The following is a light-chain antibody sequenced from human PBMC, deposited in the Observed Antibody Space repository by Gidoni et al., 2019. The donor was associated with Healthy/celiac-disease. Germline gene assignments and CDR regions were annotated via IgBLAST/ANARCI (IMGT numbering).Light chain of an antibody. CDR3: QSYDSSLSGWV. Sequence: QSVLTTPPSVSGAPRQRVTISCTGSSSNIGAGYDVHWYQQLPGTAPKLLIYGNSNRPSGVPDRFSGSKSCTSASLAITGLQAEDEADYYCQSYDSSLSGWVFGGGTKLTVL. V-gene: IGLV1-40*01. CDR2: GNS. J-gene: IGLJ3*02. CDR1: SSNIGAGYD.